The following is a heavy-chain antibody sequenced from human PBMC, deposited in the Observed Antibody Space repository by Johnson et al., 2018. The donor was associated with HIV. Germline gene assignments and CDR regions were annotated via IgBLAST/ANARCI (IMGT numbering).Heavy chain of an antibody. V-gene: IGHV3-66*02. CDR1: GVTFNNAW. CDR3: ARGGGCGGDCYSGFDAFDI. Sequence: VQLVESGGGLVKPGGSLRLSCAASGVTFNNAWMSWVRQAPGKGLEWVSVIYSGGSTYFADSVKGRFIISRDNSKNTLYLQMNSLTTEDTAAYYCARGGGCGGDCYSGFDAFDIWGQGTMVTVSS. D-gene: IGHD2-21*01. J-gene: IGHJ3*02. CDR2: IYSGGST.